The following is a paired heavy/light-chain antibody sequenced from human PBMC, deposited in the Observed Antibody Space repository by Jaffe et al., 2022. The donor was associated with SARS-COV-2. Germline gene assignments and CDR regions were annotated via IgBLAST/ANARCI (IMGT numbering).Heavy chain of an antibody. CDR2: INQDGSDK. Sequence: EVQLVESGGGLVQPGGSLRLSCAASGFTFNNYWMSWVRQAPGKGLEWVANINQDGSDKFYVDSVKGRFTVSRDNAGNSLYLQMNSLRDEDTAVYYCARATESVTTFQHWGRGTLVTVSS. D-gene: IGHD4-17*01. V-gene: IGHV3-7*01. J-gene: IGHJ1*01. CDR1: GFTFNNYW. CDR3: ARATESVTTFQH.
Light chain of an antibody. Sequence: DIQMTQSPSSLSASVGDRVTITCRASQSISNYLNWYQQKPGKAPKLLIYTASSLQSGVPSRFSGSGSGTDFTLTISSLLPEDFATYYCQHRHSYPVTFGQGTRLETK. CDR1: QSISNY. CDR2: TAS. V-gene: IGKV1-39*01. CDR3: QHRHSYPVT. J-gene: IGKJ5*01.